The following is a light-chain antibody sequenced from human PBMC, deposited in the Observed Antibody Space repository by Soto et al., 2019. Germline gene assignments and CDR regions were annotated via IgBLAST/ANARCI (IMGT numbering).Light chain of an antibody. CDR1: QSVSRY. V-gene: IGKV3-11*01. Sequence: EIVLTQSPATLSLSPGERATLSCRASQSVSRYLAWYQQKPGQAPRLLIYDASNRATGIPARFSGSGSGTDFTLTISSLEPDDFAVYYCQQRSNWPSFGPGTKLDIK. CDR2: DAS. CDR3: QQRSNWPS. J-gene: IGKJ3*01.